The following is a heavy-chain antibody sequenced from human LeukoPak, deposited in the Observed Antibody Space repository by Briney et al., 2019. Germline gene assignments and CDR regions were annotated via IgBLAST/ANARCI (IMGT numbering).Heavy chain of an antibody. J-gene: IGHJ4*02. CDR1: GGSISSYY. V-gene: IGHV4-59*01. CDR3: ARYGYYCFDS. Sequence: PSETLSLTCTVSGGSISSYYWSWIRQPPGKGLEWIGYIYYSGYTNYNPSLKSRVTISVDTSKNQFSLRLSSVTAADTAVYYCARYGYYCFDSWGQGTLVTVSS. CDR2: IYYSGYT. D-gene: IGHD6-25*01.